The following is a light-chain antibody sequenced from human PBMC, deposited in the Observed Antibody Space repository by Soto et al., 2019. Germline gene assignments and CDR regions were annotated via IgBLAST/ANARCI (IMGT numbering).Light chain of an antibody. V-gene: IGLV2-8*01. CDR1: KNDIGVYDF. Sequence: QSALTQPPSASGSPGQSVTISCTGTKNDIGVYDFVSWYQHHPGKAPRLIIYEVVQRPSGVSDRFSGSKSGNTASLTVSGLQAVDEADYFCKSYAGSNTYVFGSGTKVTVL. J-gene: IGLJ1*01. CDR3: KSYAGSNTYV. CDR2: EVV.